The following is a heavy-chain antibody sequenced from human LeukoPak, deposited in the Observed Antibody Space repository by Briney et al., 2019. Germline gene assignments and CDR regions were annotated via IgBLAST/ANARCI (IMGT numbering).Heavy chain of an antibody. Sequence: GGSLRLSCAASGFTFSSYAMSWVRQAPGKGLEWVSAISGSGDNTYYADSVKGRFTISRDNSKNTLYLQMNSLRAEDTAVYYCARMGGSGYAIYYFDYWGQGTLVTVSS. CDR2: ISGSGDNT. V-gene: IGHV3-23*01. CDR3: ARMGGSGYAIYYFDY. CDR1: GFTFSSYA. D-gene: IGHD5-12*01. J-gene: IGHJ4*02.